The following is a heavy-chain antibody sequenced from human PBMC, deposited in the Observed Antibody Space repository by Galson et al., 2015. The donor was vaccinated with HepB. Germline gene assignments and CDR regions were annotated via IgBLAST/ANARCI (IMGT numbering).Heavy chain of an antibody. Sequence: SLRLSCAASGFTFYSYAMAWVRQAPGKGLEWVSVVTSGGGKTILADPGAGRGLVSPHHSRNTLYLQTSSLRADDTAVYYCVTTVRGINYWGQGTLLTVSS. J-gene: IGHJ4*02. D-gene: IGHD3-10*01. CDR1: GFTFYSYA. CDR3: VTTVRGINY. CDR2: VTSGGGKT. V-gene: IGHV3-23*01.